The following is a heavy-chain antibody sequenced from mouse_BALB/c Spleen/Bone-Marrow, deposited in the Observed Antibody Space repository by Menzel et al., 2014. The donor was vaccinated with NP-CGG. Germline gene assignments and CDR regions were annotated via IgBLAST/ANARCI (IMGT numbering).Heavy chain of an antibody. Sequence: EVMLVESGGGLVQPGGSRKLSCAASGFTFSSFGMHWVRQAPEKGLEWVAYISSGSSTIYYADTVKGRFTISRDNPKNTLFLQMTSLRSEDTAMYYCARTTYYAVDYWGQGTSVTVSS. V-gene: IGHV5-17*02. CDR3: ARTTYYAVDY. D-gene: IGHD2-12*01. J-gene: IGHJ4*01. CDR2: ISSGSSTI. CDR1: GFTFSSFG.